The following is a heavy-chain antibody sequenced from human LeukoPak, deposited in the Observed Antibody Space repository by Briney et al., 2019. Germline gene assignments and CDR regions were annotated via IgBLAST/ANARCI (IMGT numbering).Heavy chain of an antibody. D-gene: IGHD6-13*01. CDR3: ARGYGAVDY. CDR2: IYPGDSDA. CDR1: GYSFTTYL. V-gene: IGHV5-51*01. Sequence: GESLRISCKGSGYSFTTYLIGWVRQMPGKGLEWMGIIYPGDSDARYSPSFQGQVIISADKSISTAYLQWSGLKASDTSMYYCARGYGAVDYWGQGTLVTVSS. J-gene: IGHJ4*02.